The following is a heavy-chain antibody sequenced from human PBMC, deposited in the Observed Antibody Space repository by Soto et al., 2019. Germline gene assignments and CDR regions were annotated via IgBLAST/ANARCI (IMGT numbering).Heavy chain of an antibody. CDR2: IYYSGST. D-gene: IGHD4-4*01. J-gene: IGHJ6*03. CDR1: GGSISSSSYY. CDR3: ARAAYSNYYYYYYMDV. V-gene: IGHV4-39*01. Sequence: QLQLQESGPGLVKPSETLSLTCTVSGGSISSSSYYWGWIRQPPGKGLEWIGSIYYSGSTYYNPSLKSRVTISVDTSKTQFSLKLSSVTAADTAVYYCARAAYSNYYYYYYMDVWGKGTTVTVSS.